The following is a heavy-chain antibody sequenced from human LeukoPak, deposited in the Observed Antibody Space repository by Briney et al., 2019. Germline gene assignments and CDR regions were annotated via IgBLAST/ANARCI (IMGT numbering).Heavy chain of an antibody. V-gene: IGHV1-69*13. CDR1: GGTFSSYA. CDR2: IIPIFGTA. D-gene: IGHD3-10*02. J-gene: IGHJ4*02. Sequence: GASVKVSCKASGGTFSSYAISWVRQAPGQGLEWMGGIIPIFGTANYAQKFQGRVTITADESTSTAYMELSSLRSEDTAVYYCASQPGYVHGAFDYWGQGTLVTVSP. CDR3: ASQPGYVHGAFDY.